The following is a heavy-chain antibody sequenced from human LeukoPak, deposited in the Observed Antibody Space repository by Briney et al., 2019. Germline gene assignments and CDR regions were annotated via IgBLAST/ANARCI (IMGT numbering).Heavy chain of an antibody. V-gene: IGHV3-23*01. Sequence: PGGSLRLSCAASGFTFSSYAMSWVRQAPGKGLEWVSLISGSGGSTYYADSVKGRFTISRDNAKNSLYLQMNSLRAEDTAVYYCAELGITMIGGVWGKGTTVTISS. D-gene: IGHD3-10*02. CDR1: GFTFSSYA. CDR3: AELGITMIGGV. CDR2: ISGSGGST. J-gene: IGHJ6*04.